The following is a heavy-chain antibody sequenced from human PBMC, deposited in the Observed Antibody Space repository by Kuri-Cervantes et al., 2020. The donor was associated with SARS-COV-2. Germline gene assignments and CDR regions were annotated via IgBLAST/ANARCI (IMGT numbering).Heavy chain of an antibody. CDR3: ARGSYDFWSGYYYYYGMDV. CDR2: IYTSGST. CDR1: GGSISSYY. J-gene: IGHJ6*02. V-gene: IGHV4-4*07. Sequence: GSLRLSCTVSGGSISSYYWSWIRQPAGKGLEWIGRIYTSGSTNYSPSLKSRVTMSVDTSKNQFSLKLSSVTAADTAVYYCARGSYDFWSGYYYYYGMDVWGQGTTVTVSS. D-gene: IGHD3-3*01.